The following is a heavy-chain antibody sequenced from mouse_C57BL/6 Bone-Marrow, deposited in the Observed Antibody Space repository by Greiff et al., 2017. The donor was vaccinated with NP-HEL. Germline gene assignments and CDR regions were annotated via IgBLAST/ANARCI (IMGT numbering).Heavy chain of an antibody. D-gene: IGHD2-1*01. Sequence: QVQLQQSGAELVKPGASVKLSCKASGYTFTEYTIHWVKQRSGQGLEWIGWFYPGSGSIKYNEKFKDKATLTAYKSSSTVYMELSRLTAEDSAVYFCARHEEVGIDYGNYVLFAYWGQGTLVTVSA. CDR3: ARHEEVGIDYGNYVLFAY. J-gene: IGHJ3*01. CDR1: GYTFTEYT. V-gene: IGHV1-62-2*01. CDR2: FYPGSGSI.